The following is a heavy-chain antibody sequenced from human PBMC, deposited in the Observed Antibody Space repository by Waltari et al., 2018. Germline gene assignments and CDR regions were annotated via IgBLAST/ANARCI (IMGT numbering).Heavy chain of an antibody. CDR2: IYHSGSI. J-gene: IGHJ4*02. Sequence: QVQLQESGPGLVKPSETLSLTCTVSGYSISSGYYWGWIRQPPGKGLEWIGSIYHSGSIYYNPSLKSGVPISVDTSKNQFSLKLSSVTAADTAVYYCARAQIPPSTGYSSGWYELGHYFDYWGQGTLVTVSS. CDR3: ARAQIPPSTGYSSGWYELGHYFDY. V-gene: IGHV4-38-2*02. CDR1: GYSISSGYY. D-gene: IGHD6-19*01.